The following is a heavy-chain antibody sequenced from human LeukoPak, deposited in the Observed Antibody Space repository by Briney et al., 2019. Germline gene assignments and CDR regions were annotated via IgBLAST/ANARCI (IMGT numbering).Heavy chain of an antibody. CDR1: VLTFSDYY. J-gene: IGHJ4*02. V-gene: IGHV3-11*04. CDR2: ISSSGSTI. Sequence: GGSLRLSCAASVLTFSDYYMSWLRQAPGKGLEWVSYISSSGSTIYYADSVKGRFTISRDNAKNSLYLQMNSLRAEDTAVYYCARDPNDFWSGYSSFDYWGQGTLVTVSS. D-gene: IGHD3-3*01. CDR3: ARDPNDFWSGYSSFDY.